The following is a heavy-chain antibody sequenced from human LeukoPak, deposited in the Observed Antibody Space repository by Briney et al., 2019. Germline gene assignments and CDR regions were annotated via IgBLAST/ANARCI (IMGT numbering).Heavy chain of an antibody. Sequence: GGSLRLSCAASGFTFSGYAMSWVRQAPGKGLEWVSAISGSGGSAYYADSVKGRFTISRDNSKNTLYLQMNSLRAEDTAVYYCAKPEGYCSSTSCSWGAFDIWGQGTMDTVSS. CDR2: ISGSGGSA. J-gene: IGHJ3*02. CDR1: GFTFSGYA. CDR3: AKPEGYCSSTSCSWGAFDI. D-gene: IGHD2-2*01. V-gene: IGHV3-23*01.